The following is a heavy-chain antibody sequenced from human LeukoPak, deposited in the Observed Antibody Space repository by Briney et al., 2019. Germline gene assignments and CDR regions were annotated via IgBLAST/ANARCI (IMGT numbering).Heavy chain of an antibody. J-gene: IGHJ4*02. D-gene: IGHD3-16*01. CDR1: LRFSGHG. CDR3: AKEGRWGSWYFGY. Sequence: GGSLRLSCDLRFSGHGMHWVRQAPGKGLEWLAVVAADGGAKFYADSVRGRFTIFRDTSRNTVFLQLSGLKTEDTAVYYCAKEGRWGSWYFGYWGQGALVTVSS. CDR2: VAADGGAK. V-gene: IGHV3-30*18.